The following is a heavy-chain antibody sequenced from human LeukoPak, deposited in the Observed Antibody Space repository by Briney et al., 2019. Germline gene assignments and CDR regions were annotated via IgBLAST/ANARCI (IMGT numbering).Heavy chain of an antibody. CDR2: INPNSGGT. V-gene: IGHV1-2*02. CDR3: ARVQWLVPGYFQH. CDR1: GYTFTGYY. D-gene: IGHD6-19*01. J-gene: IGHJ1*01. Sequence: VASVTVSCKASGYTFTGYYMHWVRQAPGQGLEWMGWINPNSGGTNYAQKFQGRVTMTRDTSISTAYMELSRPRSDDTAVYYCARVQWLVPGYFQHWGQGTLVTVSS.